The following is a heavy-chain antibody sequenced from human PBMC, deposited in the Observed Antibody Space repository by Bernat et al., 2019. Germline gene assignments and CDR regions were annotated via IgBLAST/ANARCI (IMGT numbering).Heavy chain of an antibody. CDR1: GGSISSGGYY. J-gene: IGHJ6*02. Sequence: QVQLQESGPGLVKPSQTLSLTCTVSGGSISSGGYYWSWIRQHPGKGLEWIGYIYYSGSAYYNPSLKSRVTISVDTSKNQFSLKLSSVTAADTAVYYCARDPTRGGKRPYYYYGMDVWGQGTTVTVSS. CDR2: IYYSGSA. V-gene: IGHV4-31*03. CDR3: ARDPTRGGKRPYYYYGMDV. D-gene: IGHD3-16*01.